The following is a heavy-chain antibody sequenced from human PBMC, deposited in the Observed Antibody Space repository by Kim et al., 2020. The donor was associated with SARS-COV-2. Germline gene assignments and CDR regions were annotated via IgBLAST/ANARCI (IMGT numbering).Heavy chain of an antibody. CDR1: GFTFSSYG. CDR3: AKEPWGYGGHTHNWFDP. Sequence: GGSLRLSCAASGFTFSSYGMHWVRQAPGKGLEWVAVISYDGSNKYYADSVKGRFTISRDNSKNTLYLQMNSLRAEDTAVYYCAKEPWGYGGHTHNWFDPWGQGTLVTVSS. CDR2: ISYDGSNK. J-gene: IGHJ5*02. V-gene: IGHV3-30*18. D-gene: IGHD4-17*01.